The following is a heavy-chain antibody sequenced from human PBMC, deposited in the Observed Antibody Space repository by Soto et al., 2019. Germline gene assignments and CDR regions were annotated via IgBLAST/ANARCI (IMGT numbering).Heavy chain of an antibody. CDR1: GYSFTNYW. CDR2: IDPDDSDI. Sequence: PGESLKISCKGSGYSFTNYWIGWVRQMPGKGLEWMGVIDPDDSDIRYSPSFQGQVTFSADKSSSTAYLQWSSLKASDTAMYYCATRLRSQYFVSWGQGTMVTVSS. V-gene: IGHV5-51*01. CDR3: ATRLRSQYFVS. J-gene: IGHJ3*01. D-gene: IGHD4-17*01.